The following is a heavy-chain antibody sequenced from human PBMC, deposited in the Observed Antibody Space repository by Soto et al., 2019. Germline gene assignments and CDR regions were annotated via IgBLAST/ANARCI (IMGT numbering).Heavy chain of an antibody. CDR3: ARGVFYDYIWGSYRYHDAFDI. V-gene: IGHV4-59*01. CDR1: GGSISSYY. D-gene: IGHD3-16*02. CDR2: IYYSGST. Sequence: SETLSLTCTVSGGSISSYYWSWIRQPPGKRLEWIGYIYYSGSTNYNPSLKSRVTISVDTSKNQFSLKLSSVTAADTAVYYCARGVFYDYIWGSYRYHDAFDIWGQGTMVTVSS. J-gene: IGHJ3*02.